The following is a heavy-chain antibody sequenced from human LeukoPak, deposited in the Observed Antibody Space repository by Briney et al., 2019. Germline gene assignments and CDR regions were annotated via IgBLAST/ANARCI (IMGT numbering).Heavy chain of an antibody. CDR2: IYHSGST. CDR1: GYSISSGYY. D-gene: IGHD3-10*01. Sequence: SETLSLTCTVSGYSISSGYYWGWIRQPPGKGLGWIGSIYHSGSTYYNPSLKSRVTISVDTSKNQFSLKLSSVTAADTAVYYCARAPRSGYYYMDVWGKGTTVTVSS. CDR3: ARAPRSGYYYMDV. V-gene: IGHV4-38-2*02. J-gene: IGHJ6*03.